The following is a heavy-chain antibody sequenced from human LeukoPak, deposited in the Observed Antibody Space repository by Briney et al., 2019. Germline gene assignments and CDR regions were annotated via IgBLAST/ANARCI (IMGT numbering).Heavy chain of an antibody. D-gene: IGHD1-26*01. CDR1: GFTFSSYA. CDR3: ARVSGELHLDY. V-gene: IGHV3-11*05. J-gene: IGHJ4*02. CDR2: ISSSSSYT. Sequence: GGSLRLSCAASGFTFSSYAMTWIRQAPGKGLEWVSYISSSSSYTNYADSVKGRFTISRDNAKNSLYLQMNSLRAEDTAVYYCARVSGELHLDYWGQGTLVTVSS.